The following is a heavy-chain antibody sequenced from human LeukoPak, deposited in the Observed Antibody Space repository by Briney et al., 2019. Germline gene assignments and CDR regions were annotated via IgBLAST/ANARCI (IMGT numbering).Heavy chain of an antibody. CDR2: IYYSGST. D-gene: IGHD6-19*01. Sequence: SETLSLTCTVSGGSVSSGSYYWSWIRQPPGKGLEWIGYIYYSGSTNYNPSLKSRVTISVDTSKNQFSLKLSSVTAADTAVYYCARDTDGSGRSDAFDIWGQGAMVTVSS. CDR3: ARDTDGSGRSDAFDI. J-gene: IGHJ3*02. CDR1: GGSVSSGSYY. V-gene: IGHV4-61*01.